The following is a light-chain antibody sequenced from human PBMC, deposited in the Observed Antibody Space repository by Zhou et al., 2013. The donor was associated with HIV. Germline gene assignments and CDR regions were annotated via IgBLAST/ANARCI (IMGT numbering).Light chain of an antibody. CDR2: GAF. CDR1: EEIGNF. V-gene: IGKV1-27*01. J-gene: IGKJ1*01. CDR3: QKYGSAPRT. Sequence: DIQMTQSPPSLSASVGDKVTITCRASEEIGNFLAWYQQKPGAPPKLLIYGAFTLQSGVPTRFSGSGSGTHFTLTISGLRPEDVATYYCQKYGSAPRTFGQGTKVDIK.